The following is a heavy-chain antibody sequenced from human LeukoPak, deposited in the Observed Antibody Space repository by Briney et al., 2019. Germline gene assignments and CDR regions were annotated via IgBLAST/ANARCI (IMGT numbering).Heavy chain of an antibody. CDR3: ARDISWGSTIDY. D-gene: IGHD3-16*01. V-gene: IGHV3-30-3*01. CDR2: ISYDGSNK. CDR1: GFTFNSYA. Sequence: GGSLRLSCAASGFTFNSYAMHWVRQTPGKGLEWVAVISYDGSNKLHADSVKGRFTISRDSSKNTLYLQMNSLRAEDTALYYCARDISWGSTIDYWGQGTLVTVSS. J-gene: IGHJ4*02.